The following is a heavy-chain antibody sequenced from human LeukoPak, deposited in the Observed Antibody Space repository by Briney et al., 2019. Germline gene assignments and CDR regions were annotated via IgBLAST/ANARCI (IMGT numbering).Heavy chain of an antibody. J-gene: IGHJ4*02. Sequence: PSETLSLTCTVSGASISNYYCSWIRQSPGKGLEWIGYIYYSGTTNYNPSLKSRVTISVDTSKNQFFLKLTSVTAADTAVYYCARSGSYGGHFDNWGQGTLVTVSS. CDR2: IYYSGTT. CDR1: GASISNYY. CDR3: ARSGSYGGHFDN. D-gene: IGHD1-26*01. V-gene: IGHV4-59*08.